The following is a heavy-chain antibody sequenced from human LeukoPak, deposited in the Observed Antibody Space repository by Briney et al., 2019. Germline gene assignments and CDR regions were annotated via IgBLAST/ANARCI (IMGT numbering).Heavy chain of an antibody. CDR1: GGSISSGDYY. J-gene: IGHJ5*02. CDR3: ARGDFWSGYVPSWFDP. Sequence: SETLSLTCTVSGGSISSGDYYWSWIRQPPGKGLEWIGCIYYSGSTYYNPSLKSRVTISVDTSKNQFSLKLSSVTAADTAVYYCARGDFWSGYVPSWFDPWGQGTLVTVSS. D-gene: IGHD3-3*01. V-gene: IGHV4-30-4*08. CDR2: IYYSGST.